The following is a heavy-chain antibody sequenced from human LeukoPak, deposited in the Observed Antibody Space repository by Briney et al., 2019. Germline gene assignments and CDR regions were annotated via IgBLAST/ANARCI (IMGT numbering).Heavy chain of an antibody. CDR3: ANRVGGVTRGAP. Sequence: HTGGSLRLSCAAPGLITDDYAIHWVRQAPGKGLEWVSTISGSGGSTYYADSVKGRFTISRDNSKRSLYLQMNSLRAEDTAVYYCANRVGGVTRGAPWGQGTLVTVSS. CDR1: GLITDDYA. J-gene: IGHJ5*02. D-gene: IGHD4-17*01. CDR2: ISGSGGST. V-gene: IGHV3-23*01.